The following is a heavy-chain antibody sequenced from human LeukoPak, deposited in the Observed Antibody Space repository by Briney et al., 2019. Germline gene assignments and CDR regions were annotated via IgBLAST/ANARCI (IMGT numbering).Heavy chain of an antibody. Sequence: GGSLRLSCAASGFTFSTYGMSWVRQSPGKGPEWVAAISGSASGHITNYAGSVMGRFTISRDNNKSTVYLQMNSLRVEDTAVYYCANHRSAFEFWGQGTLVTVSS. CDR3: ANHRSAFEF. J-gene: IGHJ4*02. D-gene: IGHD3-3*02. CDR1: GFTFSTYG. V-gene: IGHV3-23*01. CDR2: ISGSASGHIT.